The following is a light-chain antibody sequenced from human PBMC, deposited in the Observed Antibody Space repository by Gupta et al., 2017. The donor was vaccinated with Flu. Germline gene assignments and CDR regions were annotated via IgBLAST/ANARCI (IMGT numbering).Light chain of an antibody. CDR2: DAF. J-gene: IGKJ2*01. V-gene: IGKV1-39*01. Sequence: DIQLTQSPSSLSAAVGDKVTITCRASQSIGTSLNWYQQRPGRAPDLLIYDAFSLQSGVPSRFGGSGSGTLFTLTVTGLQREDFATYFCQQTHTVRFTFGQGTNLDI. CDR1: QSIGTS. CDR3: QQTHTVRFT.